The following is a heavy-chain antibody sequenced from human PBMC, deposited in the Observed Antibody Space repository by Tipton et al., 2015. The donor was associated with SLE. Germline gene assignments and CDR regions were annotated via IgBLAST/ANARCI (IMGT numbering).Heavy chain of an antibody. Sequence: VKPSETLSLTCTVSGGSISSHYWSWIRQPPGKGLEWIGYIYYSGSTNYNPSLKSRVTISVHTSKNQFSLKLSSVTAADTAVYYCARVRRDGYNEDFDYWGQGTLVTVSS. V-gene: IGHV4-59*11. J-gene: IGHJ4*02. CDR3: ARVRRDGYNEDFDY. CDR2: IYYSGST. CDR1: GGSISSHY. D-gene: IGHD5-24*01.